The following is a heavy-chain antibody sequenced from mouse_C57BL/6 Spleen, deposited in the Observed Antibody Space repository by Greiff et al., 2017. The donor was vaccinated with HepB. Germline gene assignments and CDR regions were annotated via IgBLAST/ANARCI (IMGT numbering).Heavy chain of an antibody. CDR2: IYPGSGST. J-gene: IGHJ3*01. Sequence: QVQLQQSGAELVKPGASVKMSCKASGYTFTSYWITWVKQRPGQGLEWIGDIYPGSGSTNYNEKFKSKATLTVDTSSSTAYMQLSSLTSEDSAVYYCARRTIYYDVAYWGQGTLVTVSA. CDR3: ARRTIYYDVAY. V-gene: IGHV1-55*01. CDR1: GYTFTSYW. D-gene: IGHD2-4*01.